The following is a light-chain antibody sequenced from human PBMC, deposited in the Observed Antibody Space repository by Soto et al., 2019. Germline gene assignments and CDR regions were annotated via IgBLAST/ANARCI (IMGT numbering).Light chain of an antibody. V-gene: IGKV1-5*03. J-gene: IGKJ3*01. Sequence: DIQMTQSPSTLSASVGDRVTITCRASQSVSNWLAWYQQKPGKAPKLLIYLASTLVFGVPSRFSGSGSGTEFPLTISGLQPDDFATYYCQQYNSYPITFGPGTKVDIK. CDR3: QQYNSYPIT. CDR2: LAS. CDR1: QSVSNW.